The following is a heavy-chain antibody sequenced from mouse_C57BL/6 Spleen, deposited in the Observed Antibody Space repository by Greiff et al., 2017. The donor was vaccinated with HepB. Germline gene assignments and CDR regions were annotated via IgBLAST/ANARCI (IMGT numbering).Heavy chain of an antibody. V-gene: IGHV1-47*01. D-gene: IGHD1-1*01. CDR1: GYTFTTYP. CDR2: FHPYNDDT. J-gene: IGHJ2*01. CDR3: ARGYYGSSSFDY. Sequence: LVESGAELVKPGASVKMSCKASGYTFTTYPIEWMKQNHGKSLEWIGNFHPYNDDTKYNEKFKGKATLTVEKSSSTVYLELSRLTSDDSAVYYCARGYYGSSSFDYWGQGTTLTVSS.